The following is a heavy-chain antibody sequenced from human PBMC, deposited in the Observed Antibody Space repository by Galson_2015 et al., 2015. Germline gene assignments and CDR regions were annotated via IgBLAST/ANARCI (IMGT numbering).Heavy chain of an antibody. J-gene: IGHJ4*02. CDR3: ARRYCSGGSRYSLDN. CDR1: GFTFSSNW. CDR2: INSDGSIT. V-gene: IGHV3-74*01. Sequence: SLRLSCAASGFTFSSNWMHWVRQAPGKGLVWVSRINSDGSITSYADSVKGRFTISRDNAKNTLYLQMNSLRAEDTAVYYCARRYCSGGSRYSLDNWGQGTLVTVSS. D-gene: IGHD2-15*01.